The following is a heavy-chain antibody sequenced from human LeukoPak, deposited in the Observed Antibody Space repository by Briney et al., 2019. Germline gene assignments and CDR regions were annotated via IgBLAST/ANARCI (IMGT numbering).Heavy chain of an antibody. CDR1: GFTFSSYG. CDR3: AKEPYPYDSSGYYDY. D-gene: IGHD3-22*01. V-gene: IGHV3-33*06. CDR2: IWYDGSNK. J-gene: IGHJ4*02. Sequence: GGSLRLXCAASGFTFSSYGMHWVRQAPGKVLEWVAVIWYDGSNKYYADSVKSRFTISRDNSKNTLYLQMNSLRAEDTAVYYCAKEPYPYDSSGYYDYWGQGTLVTVSS.